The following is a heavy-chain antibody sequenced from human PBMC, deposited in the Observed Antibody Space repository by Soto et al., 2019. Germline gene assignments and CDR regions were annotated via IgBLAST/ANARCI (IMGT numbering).Heavy chain of an antibody. D-gene: IGHD6-19*01. J-gene: IGHJ4*02. Sequence: EVQLLESGGDLVQPGGSLRLSCSASGFIFSNYAMTWVRQAPGKGPEWVSTFTSGGSTYYRDTVNGRFTISRENSKNTLYMKMNRLSAEDTAVYYCATTDKYNSQSSGWANRFDYWGQGPLVTVSS. CDR3: ATTDKYNSQSSGWANRFDY. V-gene: IGHV3-23*01. CDR1: GFIFSNYA. CDR2: FTSGGST.